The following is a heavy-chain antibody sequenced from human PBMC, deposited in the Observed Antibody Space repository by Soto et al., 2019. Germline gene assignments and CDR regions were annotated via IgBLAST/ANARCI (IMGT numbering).Heavy chain of an antibody. CDR3: AKGVSSSWPTYYYYGMDV. V-gene: IGHV3-43*01. D-gene: IGHD6-13*01. J-gene: IGHJ6*02. Sequence: GGSLRLSCAASGFTFDDYTMHWVRQAPGKGLGWVSLISWDGGSTYYADSVKGRFTISRDNSKNSLYLQMNSLRTEDTALYYCAKGVSSSWPTYYYYGMDVWGQGTTVTVSS. CDR1: GFTFDDYT. CDR2: ISWDGGST.